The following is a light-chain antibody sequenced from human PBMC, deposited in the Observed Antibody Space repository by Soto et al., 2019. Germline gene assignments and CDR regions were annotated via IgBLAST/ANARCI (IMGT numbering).Light chain of an antibody. Sequence: AIQLTQSPSSLSASIGDKVTISCRASQGIASALVWYQQKPGKSPQLLIYDGSNLEKGVPSRFSGSGSGTEFTLTISSPQPEDFATYYCQQFNSYPLITFGQGTRLEI. CDR1: QGIASA. J-gene: IGKJ5*01. CDR2: DGS. V-gene: IGKV1-13*02. CDR3: QQFNSYPLIT.